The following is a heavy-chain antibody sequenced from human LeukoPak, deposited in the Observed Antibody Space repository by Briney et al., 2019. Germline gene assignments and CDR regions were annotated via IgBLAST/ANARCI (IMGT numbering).Heavy chain of an antibody. J-gene: IGHJ4*02. CDR3: ARGKNLYSSSWYNY. CDR2: INHSGST. Sequence: SETLSLTCAVYGGSFSGYYWSWIRQPPGKGLEWIGEINHSGSTNYNPSLKSRVTISVDTSKNQFSLKLSSVTAADTAVYYCARGKNLYSSSWYNYWGQGTLVTVSS. CDR1: GGSFSGYY. V-gene: IGHV4-34*01. D-gene: IGHD6-13*01.